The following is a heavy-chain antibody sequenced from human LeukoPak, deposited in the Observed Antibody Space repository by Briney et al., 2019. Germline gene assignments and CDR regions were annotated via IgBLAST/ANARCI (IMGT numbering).Heavy chain of an antibody. J-gene: IGHJ4*02. V-gene: IGHV1-69*04. Sequence: SVKVSCKASGGTFSSYAISWVRQAPGQGLEWMGRIIPILGIANYAQKFQGRVTITADKSTSTAYMELSSLRSEDTAVYYCARDLSSGSYPDYWGQGTLVTVSS. CDR1: GGTFSSYA. CDR2: IIPILGIA. D-gene: IGHD1-26*01. CDR3: ARDLSSGSYPDY.